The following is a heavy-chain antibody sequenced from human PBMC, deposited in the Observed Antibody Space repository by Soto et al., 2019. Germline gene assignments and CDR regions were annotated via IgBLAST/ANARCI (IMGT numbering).Heavy chain of an antibody. D-gene: IGHD4-17*01. CDR1: GFTFDIYA. CDR3: ARDSTYGGDAFDI. J-gene: IGHJ3*02. Sequence: GGSLRLSCAASGFTFDIYAMSWVRQAPGKGLEWVSTIIGSGGTPYYADSVKGRFTISRDNSKNTLYLQMNSLRAEDTAVYYCARDSTYGGDAFDIWGQGTMVTVSS. V-gene: IGHV3-23*01. CDR2: IIGSGGTP.